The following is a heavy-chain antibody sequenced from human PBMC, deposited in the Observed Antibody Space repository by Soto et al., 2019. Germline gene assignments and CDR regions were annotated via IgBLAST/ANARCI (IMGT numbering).Heavy chain of an antibody. J-gene: IGHJ4*02. CDR1: GFVFSDFQ. D-gene: IGHD3-16*01. Sequence: LRLSCAASGFVFSDFQFNWVRQAPGGGLEWLSSITGTSAFTEYAESIEGRFTISRDNPNKLLFLHMDNLRPEDTAVYYCARDNLAFQGAFDLWGQGTLLTVSS. CDR2: ITGTSAFT. V-gene: IGHV3-21*01. CDR3: ARDNLAFQGAFDL.